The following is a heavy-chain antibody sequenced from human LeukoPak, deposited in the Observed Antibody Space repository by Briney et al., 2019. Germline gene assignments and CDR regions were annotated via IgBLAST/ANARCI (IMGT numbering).Heavy chain of an antibody. Sequence: GESLKISCKGSGYSFTSYWIGWVRQMPGKGLEWMGIIYPGDSDTRYSPSFQGQVTISADKSISAAYLQWSSLKASDTAMYYCARQSYDILTGYSTWFDPWGQGTLVTVSS. V-gene: IGHV5-51*01. CDR3: ARQSYDILTGYSTWFDP. D-gene: IGHD3-9*01. CDR1: GYSFTSYW. J-gene: IGHJ5*02. CDR2: IYPGDSDT.